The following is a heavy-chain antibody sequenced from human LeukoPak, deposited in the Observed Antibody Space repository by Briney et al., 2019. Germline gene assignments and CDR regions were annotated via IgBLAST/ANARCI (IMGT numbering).Heavy chain of an antibody. V-gene: IGHV3-48*04. Sequence: GGSLRLPCAASGFTFSIYSMNWVRQAPGKGLEWVSHISSSSSTIYYADSVKGRFTISRDNAKNSLYLQMNSLRAEDTAVYYCAKDGDTAMVYFDYWGQGTLVTVSS. J-gene: IGHJ4*02. D-gene: IGHD5-18*01. CDR1: GFTFSIYS. CDR3: AKDGDTAMVYFDY. CDR2: ISSSSSTI.